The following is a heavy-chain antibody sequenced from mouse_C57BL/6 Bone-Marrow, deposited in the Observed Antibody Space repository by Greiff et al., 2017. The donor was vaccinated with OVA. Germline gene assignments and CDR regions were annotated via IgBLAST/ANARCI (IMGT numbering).Heavy chain of an antibody. Sequence: QVQLKQPGTELVKPGASVKLSCKASGYTFTSYWMHWVKQRPGQGLEWIGNINPSNGGTNYNEKFKSKATLTVDKSSSTAYMQLSSRSSEDSAVHYCARDYYSKFSFAYWGQGTLVTVSA. CDR3: ARDYYSKFSFAY. CDR2: INPSNGGT. CDR1: GYTFTSYW. D-gene: IGHD2-5*01. V-gene: IGHV1-53*01. J-gene: IGHJ3*01.